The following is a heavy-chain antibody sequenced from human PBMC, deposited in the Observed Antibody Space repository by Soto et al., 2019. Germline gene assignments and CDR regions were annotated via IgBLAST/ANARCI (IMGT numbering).Heavy chain of an antibody. V-gene: IGHV1-24*01. CDR1: GYPLAELS. J-gene: IGHJ4*02. CDR2: SDPKDGQT. CDR3: ARSDMTTIPNFGY. Sequence: ASVKVSCKVSGYPLAELSMHWVRQAPGKGLEWMGRSDPKDGQTLYAQTLQGRFTMTEDTSTDTAYMELHRLRSDDTAVYYCARSDMTTIPNFGYWGQGTLVTVSS. D-gene: IGHD4-4*01.